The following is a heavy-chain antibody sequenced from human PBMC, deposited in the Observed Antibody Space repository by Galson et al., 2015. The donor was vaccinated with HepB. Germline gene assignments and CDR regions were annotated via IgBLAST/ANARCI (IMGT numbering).Heavy chain of an antibody. CDR3: AREGYGDYRHFDY. J-gene: IGHJ4*02. CDR1: GFTFSDYY. V-gene: IGHV3-11*01. Sequence: SLRLSCAASGFTFSDYYMSWIRQAPGKGLEWVSYSSSSGKIIYYADSVKGRFTISRDNAKNSLYLQMNSLRAEDTAVYYCAREGYGDYRHFDYWGQGTLVTVSS. CDR2: SSSSGKII. D-gene: IGHD4-17*01.